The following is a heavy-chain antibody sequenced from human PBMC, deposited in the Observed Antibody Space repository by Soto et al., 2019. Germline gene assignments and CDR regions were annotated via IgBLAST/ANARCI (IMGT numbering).Heavy chain of an antibody. CDR1: GFSLTTSGVG. V-gene: IGHV2-5*02. D-gene: IGHD2-15*01. J-gene: IGHJ5*02. CDR2: IYWDDDK. CDR3: AHRGYSPQDIVVAGGFDP. Sequence: QITLNESGPTLVKPTETLTLTCTFSGFSLTTSGVGVGWIRQPPGKALEWLALIYWDDDKSYSPSLENQLTNSKDTSKSQVVLTMTDMDPVDTATYYCAHRGYSPQDIVVAGGFDPWGQGILGTVSS.